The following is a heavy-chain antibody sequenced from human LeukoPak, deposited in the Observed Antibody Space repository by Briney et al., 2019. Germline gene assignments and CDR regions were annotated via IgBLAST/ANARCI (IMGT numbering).Heavy chain of an antibody. D-gene: IGHD3-16*02. V-gene: IGHV2-70*11. Sequence: SGPTLVNPTQTLTLTCTFSGFSLSTSGMCVSWIRQPPGKALEWLARIDWDDDKYYSTSLKTRLTISKDTSKNQVDLTMTNRDPVDTATYYCARIRQMEDYVWGSYRPKYYFDYWGQGTLVTVSS. CDR2: IDWDDDK. J-gene: IGHJ4*02. CDR3: ARIRQMEDYVWGSYRPKYYFDY. CDR1: GFSLSTSGMC.